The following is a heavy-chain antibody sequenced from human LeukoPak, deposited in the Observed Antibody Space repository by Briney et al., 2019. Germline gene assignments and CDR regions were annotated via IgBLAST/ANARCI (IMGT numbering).Heavy chain of an antibody. J-gene: IGHJ4*02. CDR3: TRAPHCGNDCYTWEYDY. CDR1: GGTFSGFA. Sequence: SVKVSCKASGGTFSGFAISWVRQAPGQGLEWMGGIIPIFGTAKYAQKFQGRVTITADESTSTAYMDLSSLRSEDTAVYYCTRAPHCGNDCYTWEYDYWGQGTLVTVSS. V-gene: IGHV1-69*13. CDR2: IIPIFGTA. D-gene: IGHD2-21*02.